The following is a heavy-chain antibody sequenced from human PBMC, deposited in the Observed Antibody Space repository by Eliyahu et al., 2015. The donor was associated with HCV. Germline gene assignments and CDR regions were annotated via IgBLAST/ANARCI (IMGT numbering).Heavy chain of an antibody. Sequence: EEQLVESGGGLVQPGRSLRLSCAASGFALRSYWMSWVRQAPGKGLEWLANIKEDGSEKHSVDSVKGRFTISRDNAKNSMYLQMNSLRADDTAVYYCVRARRGMDVWGQGTTVTVSS. CDR3: VRARRGMDV. J-gene: IGHJ6*02. CDR1: GFALRSYW. CDR2: IKEDGSEK. V-gene: IGHV3-7*01.